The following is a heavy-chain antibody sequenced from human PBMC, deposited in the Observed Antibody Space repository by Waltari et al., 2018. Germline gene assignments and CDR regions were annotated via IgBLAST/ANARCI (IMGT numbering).Heavy chain of an antibody. CDR2: ISSRVRTM. Sequence: EVQLVESGGGLVQPGGSLRLSCAASGFTFSSYEMNWVRQAPGKGLEWVSYISSRVRTMCYADSVKGRLTSYRDNAKNSLCLQMNSLRAEDTAVYYCARGGYSYYGMDVWGQGTTVTVSS. J-gene: IGHJ6*02. D-gene: IGHD5-18*01. CDR3: ARGGYSYYGMDV. V-gene: IGHV3-48*03. CDR1: GFTFSSYE.